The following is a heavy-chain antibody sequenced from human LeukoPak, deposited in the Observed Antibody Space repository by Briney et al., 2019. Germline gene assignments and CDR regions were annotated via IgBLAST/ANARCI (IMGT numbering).Heavy chain of an antibody. D-gene: IGHD3-16*01. CDR2: IYPGDSDT. CDR1: GYSFTTYW. Sequence: GESLKISCKVSGYSFTTYWIGWVRQMPGKGLEWVAIIYPGDSDTRYSPSFRGQVTISADKSINTAYLHWSSLKASDTAIYYCARRLSANTQIDYWGQGTLVTVSS. V-gene: IGHV5-51*01. J-gene: IGHJ4*02. CDR3: ARRLSANTQIDY.